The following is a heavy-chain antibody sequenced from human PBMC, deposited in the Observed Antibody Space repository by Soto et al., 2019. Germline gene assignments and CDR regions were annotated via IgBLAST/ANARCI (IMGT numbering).Heavy chain of an antibody. CDR2: ISYDGSNK. V-gene: IGHV3-30*18. J-gene: IGHJ6*02. D-gene: IGHD2-8*02. CDR3: AKDLVLWRWLQNGGDGMDV. CDR1: VFTFSSYG. Sequence: GGSLRLSCAASVFTFSSYGMHWVRQAPGKGLEWVAVISYDGSNKYYADSVKGRFTISRDNSKNTLYLQMNSLRAEDTAVYYCAKDLVLWRWLQNGGDGMDVWGQGTTVTVSS.